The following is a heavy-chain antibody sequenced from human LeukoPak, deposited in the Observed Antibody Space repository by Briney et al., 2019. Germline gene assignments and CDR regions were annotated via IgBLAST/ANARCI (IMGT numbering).Heavy chain of an antibody. D-gene: IGHD3-22*01. CDR1: GGSISSYY. J-gene: IGHJ4*02. CDR2: IYYSGST. V-gene: IGHV4-59*08. Sequence: SETLSLTCTVSGGSISSYYWSWIRQPPGKGLEWIGYIYYSGSTNYNPSLKSRVTISVDTSKNQFSLKLSSVTAADTAVYYCARHSGLYYYDSSGYSRDQYRFDYWGQGTLVTVSS. CDR3: ARHSGLYYYDSSGYSRDQYRFDY.